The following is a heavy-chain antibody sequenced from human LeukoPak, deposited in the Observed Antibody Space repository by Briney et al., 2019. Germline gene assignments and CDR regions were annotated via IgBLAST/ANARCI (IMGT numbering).Heavy chain of an antibody. CDR3: AKDSSSWLEYYFDY. J-gene: IGHJ4*02. V-gene: IGHV3-9*03. CDR1: GFTFDDYA. D-gene: IGHD6-13*01. CDR2: ISWNSGSI. Sequence: GRSLRLSCAASGFTFDDYAMHWVRQAPGKGLEWGSGISWNSGSIGYADSVKGRFTISRDNAKNSLYLQMNSLRAEDMALYYCAKDSSSWLEYYFDYWGQGTLVTVSS.